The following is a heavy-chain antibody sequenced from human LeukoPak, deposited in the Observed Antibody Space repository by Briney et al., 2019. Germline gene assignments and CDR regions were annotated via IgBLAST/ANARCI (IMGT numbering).Heavy chain of an antibody. CDR3: ATSDDSSGSD. Sequence: PGGSLRLSCAASGLIFRSYWMSWVRQAPGKGLEWVANIRQDGSEKYYVDSVKGRFTISRDNAKNSLYLQMNSLRAEDTALYYCATSDDSSGSDWGQGTLVTVSS. CDR2: IRQDGSEK. D-gene: IGHD3-22*01. V-gene: IGHV3-7*01. J-gene: IGHJ4*02. CDR1: GLIFRSYW.